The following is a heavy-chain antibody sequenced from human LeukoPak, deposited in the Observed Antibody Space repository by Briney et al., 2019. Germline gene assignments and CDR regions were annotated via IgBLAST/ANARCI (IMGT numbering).Heavy chain of an antibody. CDR2: LSYDGMTK. CDR3: ASCRVQSIFCSAPY. CDR1: GFTFSNYA. J-gene: IGHJ4*02. Sequence: QPGRSLRLSCTGSGFTFSNYAFHWVRQAPGKGLEWVAALSYDGMTKYTADSVKGRFTISRDNARNTLFLQMNSLSPEDTAMYYCASCRVQSIFCSAPYWGQGTLVAVSS. V-gene: IGHV3-30*04. D-gene: IGHD3-9*01.